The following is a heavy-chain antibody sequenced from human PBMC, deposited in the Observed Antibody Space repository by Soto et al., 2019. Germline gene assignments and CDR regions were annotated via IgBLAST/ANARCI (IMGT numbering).Heavy chain of an antibody. CDR2: ISAYNGNT. CDR3: ARGPSRLLRFLEWFSPSRPEARGGIQP. Sequence: ASGKGSWKASGYTFTSYGISWVRQAPGQGLEWMGWISAYNGNTNYAQKLQGRVTMTTDTSTSTAYMGLRSLRSDGTAVYYCARGPSRLLRFLEWFSPSRPEARGGIQPWGQATLVTVSS. CDR1: GYTFTSYG. V-gene: IGHV1-18*04. J-gene: IGHJ1*01. D-gene: IGHD3-3*01.